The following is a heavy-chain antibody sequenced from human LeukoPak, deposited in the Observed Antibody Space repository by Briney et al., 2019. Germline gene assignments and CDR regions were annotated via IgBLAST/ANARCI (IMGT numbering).Heavy chain of an antibody. J-gene: IGHJ4*02. V-gene: IGHV3-43*02. CDR3: AKESGKFDY. CDR2: ISADGGST. CDR1: GLNFDDSA. Sequence: GGSLRLSCVASGLNFDDSAMHWVRQAPGKGLEWVSLISADGGSTFSADSVKGRFSISRDNSKNSLYLQMNSLRSEDTAMHYCAKESGKFDYWGQGTLVAVSS.